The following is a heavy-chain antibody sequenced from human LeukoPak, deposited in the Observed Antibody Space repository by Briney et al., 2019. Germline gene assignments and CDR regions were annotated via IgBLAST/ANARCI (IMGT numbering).Heavy chain of an antibody. Sequence: GGSLRLSCAASGFIVSSNYMSWVRQAPGKGLEWVSVIYNGGSTYYADSVKGRFTISRDNSKNTLYPQMNSLRAEDTAVYYCAKAIPDYWGQGTLVTVSS. CDR1: GFIVSSNY. V-gene: IGHV3-53*01. CDR2: IYNGGST. CDR3: AKAIPDY. J-gene: IGHJ4*02.